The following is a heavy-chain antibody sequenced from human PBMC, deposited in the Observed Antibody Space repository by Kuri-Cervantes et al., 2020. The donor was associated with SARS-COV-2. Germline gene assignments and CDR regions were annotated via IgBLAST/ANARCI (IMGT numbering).Heavy chain of an antibody. CDR3: AREGETVTTSLTYWYFDL. CDR1: GFTSSSYW. D-gene: IGHD4-17*01. CDR2: IKQDGSEK. Sequence: GGSLRLSCAASGFTSSSYWMSWVRQAPGKGLEWVANIKQDGSEKYYVDSVKGRFTISRDNAKNSLYLQMNSLRAEDTAVYYCAREGETVTTSLTYWYFDLWGRGTLVTVSS. V-gene: IGHV3-7*01. J-gene: IGHJ2*01.